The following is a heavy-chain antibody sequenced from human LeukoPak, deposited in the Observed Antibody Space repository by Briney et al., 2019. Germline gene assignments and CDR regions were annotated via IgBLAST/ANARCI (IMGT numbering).Heavy chain of an antibody. D-gene: IGHD1-26*01. CDR2: ISGSGGST. V-gene: IGHV3-23*01. J-gene: IGHJ4*02. Sequence: GGSPRLSCAASGFTFSSYAMSWVRQAPGKGLEWVSAISGSGGSTYYADSVKGRFTISRDNSKNTLYLQMNSLRAEDTAVYYCAKSHSGSYDRFDYWGQGTLVTVSS. CDR1: GFTFSSYA. CDR3: AKSHSGSYDRFDY.